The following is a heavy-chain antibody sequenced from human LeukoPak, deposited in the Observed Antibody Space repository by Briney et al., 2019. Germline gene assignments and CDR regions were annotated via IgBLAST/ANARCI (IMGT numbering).Heavy chain of an antibody. CDR3: APGRYCSGGSCLSD. CDR1: GFTFSSYE. D-gene: IGHD2-15*01. V-gene: IGHV3-48*03. CDR2: ISSSGSTI. J-gene: IGHJ4*02. Sequence: GGSLRLSCAASGFTFSSYEMNWVRQAPGKGLEWVSYISSSGSTIYYADSVKGRFTISRDNAKNSLYLQMNSLRAEDTAVYYCAPGRYCSGGSCLSDWGQGTLVTVSS.